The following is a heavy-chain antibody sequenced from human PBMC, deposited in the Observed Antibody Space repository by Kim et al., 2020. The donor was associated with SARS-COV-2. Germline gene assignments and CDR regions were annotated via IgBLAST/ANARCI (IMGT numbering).Heavy chain of an antibody. J-gene: IGHJ4*02. V-gene: IGHV3-15*01. Sequence: ATVKGRFTISRDDSKNTLYLQMNSLKTEDTAVYYCTTDPKFWSGYPPFDYWGQGTLVTVSS. CDR3: TTDPKFWSGYPPFDY. D-gene: IGHD3-3*01.